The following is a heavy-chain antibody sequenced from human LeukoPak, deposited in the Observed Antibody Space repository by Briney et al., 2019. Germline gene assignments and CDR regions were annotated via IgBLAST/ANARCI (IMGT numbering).Heavy chain of an antibody. CDR1: GGSISSSSYY. Sequence: PSETLSLTCTVSGGSISSSSYYWGWIRQPPGKGLEWIGSIYYSGSTYYNPSLKSRVTISVDTSKNQFSLKLSSVTAADTAVYYCARLGYDFWSGYPYYFDYWGQGTLVTVSS. CDR2: IYYSGST. D-gene: IGHD3-3*01. J-gene: IGHJ4*02. V-gene: IGHV4-39*01. CDR3: ARLGYDFWSGYPYYFDY.